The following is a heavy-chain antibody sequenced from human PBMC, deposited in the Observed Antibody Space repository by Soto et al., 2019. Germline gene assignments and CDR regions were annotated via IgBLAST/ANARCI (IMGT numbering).Heavy chain of an antibody. CDR3: ARVQQQLGNYYYYYGMDV. CDR2: INPSGGST. CDR1: GYTFTSYY. V-gene: IGHV1-46*01. Sequence: GASVKVSCKASGYTFTSYYMHWVRQAPGQGLEWMGIINPSGGSTSYAQKFQGRVTMTRDTSTSTVYMELSSLRSEDTAVYYCARVQQQLGNYYYYYGMDVWGQGTTVTVSS. J-gene: IGHJ6*02. D-gene: IGHD6-13*01.